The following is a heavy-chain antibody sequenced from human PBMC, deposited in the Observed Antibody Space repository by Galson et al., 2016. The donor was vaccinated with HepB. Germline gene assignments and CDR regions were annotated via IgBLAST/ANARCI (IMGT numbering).Heavy chain of an antibody. CDR1: GFIFSRYD. CDR3: ARDGFGELFSYDYYYYGLDV. V-gene: IGHV3-30*04. Sequence: SLRLSCAASGFIFSRYDMHWVRQAPGKGLEWVAVISYDGSKKYYGESGKGRFTISRDNSKNTLNLQMNSLRGEDTAVYYCARDGFGELFSYDYYYYGLDVWGQGTTVTVSS. D-gene: IGHD3-10*01. CDR2: ISYDGSKK. J-gene: IGHJ6*02.